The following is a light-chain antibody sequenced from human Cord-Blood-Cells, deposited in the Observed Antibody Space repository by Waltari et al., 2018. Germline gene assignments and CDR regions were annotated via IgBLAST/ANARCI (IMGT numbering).Light chain of an antibody. CDR3: QSYDSSNRV. J-gene: IGLJ3*02. CDR2: EDN. Sequence: TQPHSVSESPGKTVTISCTRSSGSIASNYVQWYQQRPGSAPTTVVYEDNQRPSGVPDRFSGSIDSSSNSASLTISGLKTEDEADYYCQSYDSSNRVFGGGTKLTVL. V-gene: IGLV6-57*03. CDR1: SGSIASNY.